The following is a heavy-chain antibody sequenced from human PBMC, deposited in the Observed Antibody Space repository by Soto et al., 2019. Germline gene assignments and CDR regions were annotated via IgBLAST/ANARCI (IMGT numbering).Heavy chain of an antibody. CDR3: AREAGGDRFDY. CDR1: GFTFSSYA. CDR2: PSYDGSNN. Sequence: QVQLVESGGGVVQPGRSLRLSCAASGFTFSSYAMHWVRQAPGKGLEWVAGPSYDGSNNYYADSVKGRFTISRDNSKNTLSLQMNSLRAEDTAVYYCAREAGGDRFDYWGQGTLVTVSS. V-gene: IGHV3-30-3*01. J-gene: IGHJ4*02. D-gene: IGHD3-16*01.